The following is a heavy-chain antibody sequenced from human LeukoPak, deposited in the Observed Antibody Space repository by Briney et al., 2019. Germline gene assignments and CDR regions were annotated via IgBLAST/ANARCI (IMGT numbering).Heavy chain of an antibody. CDR3: ARRAGAYSHPYDY. CDR2: IYSGGST. V-gene: IGHV3-53*01. D-gene: IGHD4/OR15-4a*01. J-gene: IGHJ4*02. CDR1: GFTFSSYA. Sequence: GGSLRLSCAASGFTFSSYAMNWVRQAPGKGLEWVSFIYSGGSTHYSDSVKGRFTISRDNSKNTLYLQMNSLRAEDTAVYYCARRAGAYSHPYDYWGQGTLVTVSS.